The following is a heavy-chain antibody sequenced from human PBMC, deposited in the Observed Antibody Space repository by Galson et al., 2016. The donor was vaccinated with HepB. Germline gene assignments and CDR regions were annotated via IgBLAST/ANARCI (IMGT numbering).Heavy chain of an antibody. J-gene: IGHJ5*01. Sequence: PALVKPTQTLTLTCSFSGSSLSTNGLGVGWIRQPPGKALEWLALIYWDDNKRYSPSLKNRLAITKDTSRNQVVLTMSNMDPVDTGTYYCARSRASISATGNWFGPWGQGSLVTVSS. CDR2: IYWDDNK. CDR3: ARSRASISATGNWFGP. CDR1: GSSLSTNGLG. D-gene: IGHD6-13*01. V-gene: IGHV2-5*02.